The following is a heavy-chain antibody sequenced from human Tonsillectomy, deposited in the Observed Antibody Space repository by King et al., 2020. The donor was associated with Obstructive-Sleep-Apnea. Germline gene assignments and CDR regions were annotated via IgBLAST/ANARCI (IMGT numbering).Heavy chain of an antibody. Sequence: QLVQSGAEVKKPGESLKISCKGSGYSFTSYWIGWVRQMPGKGLEWMGIIYPGDSDTRYSPSFQGQVTISADKSTSTAYLQWSSLKASDTAMYYCARIVLLWFGEPPTGYFDFWGQGTLVTVSS. D-gene: IGHD3-10*01. CDR2: IYPGDSDT. CDR1: GYSFTSYW. J-gene: IGHJ4*02. CDR3: ARIVLLWFGEPPTGYFDF. V-gene: IGHV5-51*01.